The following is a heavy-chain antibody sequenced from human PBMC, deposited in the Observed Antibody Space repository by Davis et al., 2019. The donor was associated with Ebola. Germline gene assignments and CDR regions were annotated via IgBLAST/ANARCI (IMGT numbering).Heavy chain of an antibody. CDR1: GLTFSRYG. D-gene: IGHD6-6*01. CDR2: IWFDGRNA. V-gene: IGHV3-30*02. Sequence: GESLKISCVASGLTFSRYGMHWVRQTPGKGLEWVAFIWFDGRNAHYIDSVKGRFIISRDNSKNTLYLQMSSLRVEDTAVYYCARHGWLGYSSSPLYFDLWGRGTLVTVSS. CDR3: ARHGWLGYSSSPLYFDL. J-gene: IGHJ2*01.